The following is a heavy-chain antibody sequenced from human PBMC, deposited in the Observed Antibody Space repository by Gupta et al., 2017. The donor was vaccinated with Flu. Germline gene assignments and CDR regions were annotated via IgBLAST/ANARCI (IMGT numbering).Heavy chain of an antibody. CDR3: ARDAGNYFDY. CDR1: GFTFSGYG. CDR2: IKQDGSEK. V-gene: IGHV3-7*01. D-gene: IGHD3-10*01. J-gene: IGHJ4*02. Sequence: EVQLVESGGGLVQPGGSLRLSCAASGFTFSGYGMSWVRQAPGKGLEWVANIKQDGSEKYYVDSVKGRFTISRDNAKNSLYLQMNSLRAEDTAVYYCARDAGNYFDYWGQGTLVTVSS.